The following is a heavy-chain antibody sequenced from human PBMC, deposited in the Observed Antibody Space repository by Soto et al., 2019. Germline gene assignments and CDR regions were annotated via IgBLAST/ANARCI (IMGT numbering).Heavy chain of an antibody. CDR3: ARSYSSNSNWFDP. D-gene: IGHD6-13*01. Sequence: GGSLRLSCASSWFTVISNYMSWVRQAPGKGLEWVSVIYSGGSTYYADSVKGRFTISRDNSKNTLYLQMNSLRAEDTAVYYCARSYSSNSNWFDPWGQGTLVTVSS. CDR2: IYSGGST. J-gene: IGHJ5*02. CDR1: WFTVISNY. V-gene: IGHV3-53*01.